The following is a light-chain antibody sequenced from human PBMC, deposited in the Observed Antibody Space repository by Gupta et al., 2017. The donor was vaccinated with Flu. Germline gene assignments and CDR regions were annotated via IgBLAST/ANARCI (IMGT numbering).Light chain of an antibody. V-gene: IGLV3-16*01. J-gene: IGLJ3*02. CDR2: KDA. Sequence: QVTTITGSGETMGRKYSDWYQQKPAQYPVSVIFKDAERPSGIPGRVSGSTAGNNATSPTSGVQAEEEADDYCLCADTSGHSWVFGGGTKLTVL. CDR1: TMGRKY. CDR3: LCADTSGHSWV.